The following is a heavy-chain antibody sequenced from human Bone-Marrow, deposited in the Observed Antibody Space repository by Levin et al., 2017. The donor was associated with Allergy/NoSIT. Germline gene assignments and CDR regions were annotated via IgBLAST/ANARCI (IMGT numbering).Heavy chain of an antibody. CDR3: ARHGECSGGSCYLNFRFES. J-gene: IGHJ4*02. CDR1: GASISSSSFH. V-gene: IGHV4-39*01. D-gene: IGHD2-15*01. Sequence: SQTLSLTCTVSGASISSSSFHWAWIRQPPGEGLEWIGSIHYSGTTYYNPSLKSRVTIFGDTSKDQFSLTLSSVTAADTAIYYCARHGECSGGSCYLNFRFESWGLGTLVTVSS. CDR2: IHYSGTT.